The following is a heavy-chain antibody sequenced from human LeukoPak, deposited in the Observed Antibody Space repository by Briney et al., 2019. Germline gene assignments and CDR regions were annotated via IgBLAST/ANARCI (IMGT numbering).Heavy chain of an antibody. V-gene: IGHV4-59*11. CDR2: IYYSGTT. Sequence: SETLSLTCAVSGGSITSHYWSWIRQPPGKGLEWIGYIYYSGTTNYNPSLKSRVTMSVDTSKNQLSLKLRSVAAADTAVYYCARQKGGVAGLKYYFDYWGQGTLVTVSS. J-gene: IGHJ4*02. D-gene: IGHD6-19*01. CDR3: ARQKGGVAGLKYYFDY. CDR1: GGSITSHY.